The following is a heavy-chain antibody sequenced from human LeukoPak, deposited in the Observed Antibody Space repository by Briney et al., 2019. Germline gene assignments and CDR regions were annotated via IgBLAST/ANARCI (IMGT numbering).Heavy chain of an antibody. CDR1: GGTFSSYA. Sequence: EASVKVSCKASGGTFSSYAISWVRQAPGQGLEWMGGIIPIFGTANYAQKFQGRVTITADESTSTAYMELSSLRSEDTAVYSCASDLGCSRTSCYISIGDAFDLWGQGTMVTVSS. D-gene: IGHD2-2*02. CDR3: ASDLGCSRTSCYISIGDAFDL. V-gene: IGHV1-69*13. CDR2: IIPIFGTA. J-gene: IGHJ3*01.